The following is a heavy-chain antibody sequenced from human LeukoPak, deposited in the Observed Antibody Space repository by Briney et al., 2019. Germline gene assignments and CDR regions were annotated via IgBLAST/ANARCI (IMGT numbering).Heavy chain of an antibody. CDR3: AKDILTGLGAFDI. Sequence: GGSLRLSCAASGFTFSSYSMNWVRQAPGKGLEWVSSISSSSSYMYYADSVKGRFTISRDNAKNSLYLQMNSLRAEDTAVYYCAKDILTGLGAFDIWGQGTMVTVSS. CDR2: ISSSSSYM. V-gene: IGHV3-21*01. J-gene: IGHJ3*02. CDR1: GFTFSSYS. D-gene: IGHD3-9*01.